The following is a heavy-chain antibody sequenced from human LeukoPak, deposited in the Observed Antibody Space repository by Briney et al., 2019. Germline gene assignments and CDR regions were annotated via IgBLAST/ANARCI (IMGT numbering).Heavy chain of an antibody. CDR1: GFTFSSYW. Sequence: GGSQRLSCAASGFTFSSYWMHWVRQAPGKGLVWVSHINSDGSNTNYADSVKGRFTISRDNAENTLYLQMNSLTAEDTAVYYCARDRGYNLDYWGQGTLVTVSS. D-gene: IGHD5-24*01. J-gene: IGHJ4*02. V-gene: IGHV3-74*01. CDR3: ARDRGYNLDY. CDR2: INSDGSNT.